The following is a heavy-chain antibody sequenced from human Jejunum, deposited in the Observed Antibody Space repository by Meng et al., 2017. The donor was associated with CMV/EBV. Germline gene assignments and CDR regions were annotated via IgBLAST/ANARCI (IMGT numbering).Heavy chain of an antibody. CDR1: GYTFTSYD. CDR3: ARGVTV. CDR2: MNPNSDNR. V-gene: IGHV1-8*03. Sequence: SVKVTCKASGYTFTSYDINWVRQATGQGLEWMGWMNPNSDNRGYAQKCQGRVTITKNTSISTVYMGLTSLRSEDTAVYYCARGVTVWGQGTTVTVSS. D-gene: IGHD4-11*01. J-gene: IGHJ6*02.